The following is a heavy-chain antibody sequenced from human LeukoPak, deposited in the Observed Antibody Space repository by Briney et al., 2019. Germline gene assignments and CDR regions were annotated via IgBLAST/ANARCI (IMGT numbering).Heavy chain of an antibody. Sequence: PGGSLRLSCAASGFTFSSYGMHWVRQAPGKGLEWVAVISYDGSNKYYADSVKGRFTISRDNSKNTLYLQMNSLRAEDTAVYYCAKGRGTDDYWGQGTLVTVSS. V-gene: IGHV3-30*18. J-gene: IGHJ4*02. CDR2: ISYDGSNK. CDR3: AKGRGTDDY. D-gene: IGHD2-15*01. CDR1: GFTFSSYG.